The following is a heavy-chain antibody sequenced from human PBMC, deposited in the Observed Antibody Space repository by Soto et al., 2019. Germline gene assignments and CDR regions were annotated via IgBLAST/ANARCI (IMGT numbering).Heavy chain of an antibody. V-gene: IGHV1-18*01. Sequence: ASVKVSCKASGYTFTSYFMHWVRQAPGQGLEWMGWISAYNGNTNYAQKLQGRVTMTTDTSTSTAYMELRSLRSDDTAVYYCARSREQLSMIVVVRNFDYWGQGTLVTVSS. CDR2: ISAYNGNT. J-gene: IGHJ4*02. CDR3: ARSREQLSMIVVVRNFDY. CDR1: GYTFTSYF. D-gene: IGHD3-22*01.